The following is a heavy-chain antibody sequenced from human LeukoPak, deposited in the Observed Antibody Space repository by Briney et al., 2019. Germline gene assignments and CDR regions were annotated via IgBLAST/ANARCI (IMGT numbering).Heavy chain of an antibody. V-gene: IGHV3-23*01. CDR3: AKVAGDYWAGYYYGMDV. CDR2: ISGSGGST. D-gene: IGHD4-17*01. Sequence: HAGGSLRPSCAASGFTFSSYAMSWVRQAPGKGLEWVSAISGSGGSTYYADSVKGRFTISRDNSKNTLYLQMNSLRAEDTAVYYCAKVAGDYWAGYYYGMDVWGQGTTVTVSS. J-gene: IGHJ6*02. CDR1: GFTFSSYA.